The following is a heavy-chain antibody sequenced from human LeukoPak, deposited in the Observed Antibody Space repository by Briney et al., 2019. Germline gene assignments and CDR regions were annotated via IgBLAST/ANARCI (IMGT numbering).Heavy chain of an antibody. V-gene: IGHV3-7*01. J-gene: IGHJ1*01. CDR2: IKGDGSEK. CDR1: GFTFGHYW. D-gene: IGHD3-10*01. CDR3: ATNVGYGSGNGGGD. Sequence: GGSLRLSCAASGFTFGHYWMSWLRQAPGKGLEWVAIIKGDGSEKYYADSVKGRFTISRDNAKSSLYPQMSGLRVEDSAEYYCATNVGYGSGNGGGDWGQGTVVSVSS.